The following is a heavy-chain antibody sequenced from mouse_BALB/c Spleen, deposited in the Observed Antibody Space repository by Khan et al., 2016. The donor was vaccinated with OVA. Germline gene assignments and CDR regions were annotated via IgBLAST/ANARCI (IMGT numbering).Heavy chain of an antibody. CDR3: TRGDPGNLDY. Sequence: QVQLQQPGAELVRPGASVKVSCKASGYTFTNYWINWVKQRPGQGLDWIGNIYPSDSYTNYNQNFKDTATLTVDKSSSTAYLQLSSPTSEDSAVYYCTRGDPGNLDYWGQGTTLTVSS. CDR2: IYPSDSYT. CDR1: GYTFTNYW. J-gene: IGHJ2*01. D-gene: IGHD2-13*01. V-gene: IGHV1S126*01.